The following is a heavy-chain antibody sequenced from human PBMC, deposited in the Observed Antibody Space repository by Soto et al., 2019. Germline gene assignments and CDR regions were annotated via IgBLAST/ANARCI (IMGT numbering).Heavy chain of an antibody. V-gene: IGHV3-48*03. J-gene: IGHJ4*02. CDR3: ARYSGWPTIDY. CDR1: GFTFSRSE. Sequence: EVPLVESGGGLAQPGRSLRLSCAASGFTFSRSEMNWVRQAPGKGLEWVSYISGTGDTIFYADSVRGRFSISRDNAKNSLYLQMNSLRAEDTAVYYCARYSGWPTIDYWGQGALVTVSS. D-gene: IGHD6-19*01. CDR2: ISGTGDTI.